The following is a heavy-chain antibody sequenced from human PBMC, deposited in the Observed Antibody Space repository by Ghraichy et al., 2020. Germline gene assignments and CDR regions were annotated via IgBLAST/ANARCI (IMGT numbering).Heavy chain of an antibody. CDR2: ISGSGGST. CDR3: AKDPYDFWSGSPGMDV. CDR1: GFTFSSYA. V-gene: IGHV3-23*01. Sequence: GGSLRLSCAASGFTFSSYAMSWVRQAPGKGLEWVSAISGSGGSTYYADSVKGRFTISRDNSKNTLYLQMNSLRAEDTAVYYCAKDPYDFWSGSPGMDVWGQGTPVTVSS. D-gene: IGHD3-3*01. J-gene: IGHJ6*02.